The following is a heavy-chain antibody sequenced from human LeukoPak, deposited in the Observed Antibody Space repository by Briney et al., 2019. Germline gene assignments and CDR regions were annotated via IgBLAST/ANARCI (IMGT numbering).Heavy chain of an antibody. CDR1: GYTFTSYD. V-gene: IGHV1-8*01. D-gene: IGHD6-13*01. CDR3: ARIAAAGMGESFDY. J-gene: IGHJ4*02. CDR2: MNSNSGNT. Sequence: ASVKVSCKASGYTFTSYDISWVRQATGQGLEWMGWMNSNSGNTGYARKFQGRVTMTRNTSISTAYMELSSLRSEDTAVYYCARIAAAGMGESFDYWGQGTLVTVSS.